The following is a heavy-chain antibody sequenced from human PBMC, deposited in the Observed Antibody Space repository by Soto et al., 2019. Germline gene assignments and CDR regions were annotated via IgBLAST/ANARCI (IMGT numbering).Heavy chain of an antibody. Sequence: ASVKVSCKASGYTFTSYAMHWVRQAPGQRLEWMGWINAGNGNTKYSQKFQGRVTITRDTSASTAYMELSSLRSEDTAVYYCARAYVVVVVAATSPDYWGQGTLVTVSS. V-gene: IGHV1-3*01. CDR2: INAGNGNT. CDR3: ARAYVVVVVAATSPDY. J-gene: IGHJ4*02. D-gene: IGHD2-15*01. CDR1: GYTFTSYA.